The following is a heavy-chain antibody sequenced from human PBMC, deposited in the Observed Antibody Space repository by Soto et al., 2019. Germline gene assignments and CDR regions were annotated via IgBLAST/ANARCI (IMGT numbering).Heavy chain of an antibody. CDR2: VHHSGVT. J-gene: IGHJ4*02. CDR3: ARSEATALDY. Sequence: SETLSLTCAVSGDSITSSYWSWLRQHPGKGLEWIADVHHSGVTNYNPSLKSRVTISVDRSKNHFSLQLTSVTAADTAVYYCARSEATALDYWGQGTLVTVSS. V-gene: IGHV4-4*02. CDR1: GDSITSSYW.